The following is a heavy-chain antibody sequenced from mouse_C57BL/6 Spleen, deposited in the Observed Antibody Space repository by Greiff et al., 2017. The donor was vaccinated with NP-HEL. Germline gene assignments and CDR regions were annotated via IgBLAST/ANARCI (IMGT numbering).Heavy chain of an antibody. CDR2: SRNKANDYTT. D-gene: IGHD2-3*01. CDR3: ARALYDYSAMDY. V-gene: IGHV7-1*01. J-gene: IGHJ4*01. CDR1: GFTFSDFY. Sequence: DVHLVESGGGLVQSGRSLRLSCATSGFTFSDFYMEWVRQAPGKGLEWIAASRNKANDYTTEYSASVKGRFIVSRDTSQSILYLQMNALRAEDTAIYYGARALYDYSAMDYWGQGTSVTVSS.